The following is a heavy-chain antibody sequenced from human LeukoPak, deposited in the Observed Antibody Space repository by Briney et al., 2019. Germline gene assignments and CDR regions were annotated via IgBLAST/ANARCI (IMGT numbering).Heavy chain of an antibody. CDR3: ARGRTPYCRSTTCDARLDY. CDR1: GFTFSNHA. V-gene: IGHV3-30*04. J-gene: IGHJ4*02. Sequence: GGSLTETFAASGFTFSNHAMHWVRQGPGKGLEWVALISFDESTNYYADSVKGRFTISRDNSKNTQYLQMNSLRPEDTAVYYCARGRTPYCRSTTCDARLDYWGQGTLVTVSS. CDR2: ISFDESTN. D-gene: IGHD2-2*01.